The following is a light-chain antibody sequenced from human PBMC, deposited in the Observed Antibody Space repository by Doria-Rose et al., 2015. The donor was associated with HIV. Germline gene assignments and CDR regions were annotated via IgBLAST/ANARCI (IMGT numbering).Light chain of an antibody. J-gene: IGKJ1*01. CDR3: HQYVTPWP. V-gene: IGKV3-20*01. CDR1: QSFSSTY. Sequence: TQSPGTLSLYPGERATLSCRASQSFSSTYLAWYQQKPGQAHSLLIYDGSTRATGIPDRLSASGSGTDFTLSMNRLEPEDFALYYCHQYVTPWPFGQGTKVE. CDR2: DGS.